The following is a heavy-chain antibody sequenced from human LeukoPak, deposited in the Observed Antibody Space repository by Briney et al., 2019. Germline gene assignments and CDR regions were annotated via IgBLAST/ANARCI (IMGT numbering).Heavy chain of an antibody. CDR3: ASRAYYYDSSGYGPFDY. Sequence: SETLSLTCTVSGGSISSSSYYWGWIRQPPGKGLEWIGSIYYSGSTYYNPSLKSRVTISVDTSKSQFSLKLSSVTAADTAVYYCASRAYYYDSSGYGPFDYWGQGTLVTVSS. CDR1: GGSISSSSYY. D-gene: IGHD3-22*01. J-gene: IGHJ4*02. CDR2: IYYSGST. V-gene: IGHV4-39*01.